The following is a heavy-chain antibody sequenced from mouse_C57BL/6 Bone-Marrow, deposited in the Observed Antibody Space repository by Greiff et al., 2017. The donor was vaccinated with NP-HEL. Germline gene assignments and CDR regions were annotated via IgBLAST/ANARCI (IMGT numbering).Heavy chain of an antibody. D-gene: IGHD2-13*01. CDR3: TRGEVTAYYFDY. V-gene: IGHV1-15*01. Sequence: VQLQQSGAELVRPGASVTLSCKASGYTFTDYEMHWVKQTPVHGLEWIGAIDPETGGTAYNQKFKGKAILTADKSSSTAYMELRSLTSEDSAVYYCTRGEVTAYYFDYWGQGTTLTVSS. CDR1: GYTFTDYE. J-gene: IGHJ2*01. CDR2: IDPETGGT.